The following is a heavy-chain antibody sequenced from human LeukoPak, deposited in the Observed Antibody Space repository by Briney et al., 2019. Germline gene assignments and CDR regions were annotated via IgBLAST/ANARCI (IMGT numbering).Heavy chain of an antibody. CDR2: ISGSGGST. CDR1: GFTFSSYA. V-gene: IGHV3-23*01. Sequence: GGSLRLSCAASGFTFSSYAMSWVRQAPGKGLEWVSAISGSGGSTYYADSVKGRFTISRDNSKNTLYLQMNSLRAEDTAVYYCAKEGSGWAYFGDYVTFDYWGQGTLVTVSS. CDR3: AKEGSGWAYFGDYVTFDY. D-gene: IGHD4-17*01. J-gene: IGHJ4*02.